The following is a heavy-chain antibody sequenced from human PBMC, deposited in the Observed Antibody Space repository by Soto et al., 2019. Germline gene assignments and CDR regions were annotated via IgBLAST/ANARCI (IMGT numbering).Heavy chain of an antibody. V-gene: IGHV3-43D*04. CDR3: AKVGGPGTTDAFDI. CDR2: ISWDGGST. Sequence: GGSLRLSCAASGFTFDDYAMHWVRQAPGKGLEWVSLISWDGGSTYYADSVKGRFTISRDNSKNSLYLQMNSLRAEDTALYYCAKVGGPGTTDAFDIWGQGTMVTVSS. CDR1: GFTFDDYA. J-gene: IGHJ3*02. D-gene: IGHD1-7*01.